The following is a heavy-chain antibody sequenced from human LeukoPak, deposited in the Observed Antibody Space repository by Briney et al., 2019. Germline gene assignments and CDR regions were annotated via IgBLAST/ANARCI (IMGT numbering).Heavy chain of an antibody. J-gene: IGHJ4*02. CDR2: ISSTSVTI. Sequence: GGSLRLSCAASGFTFSSYSVNWVRQAPGKGLEWVSYISSTSVTIYYADSVRGRFTVSRDNAGDSPYLQMNSLRVEDTAVYYCGRSMISFGGAIDHWGQGAQVTVSS. V-gene: IGHV3-48*01. CDR1: GFTFSSYS. D-gene: IGHD3-16*01. CDR3: GRSMISFGGAIDH.